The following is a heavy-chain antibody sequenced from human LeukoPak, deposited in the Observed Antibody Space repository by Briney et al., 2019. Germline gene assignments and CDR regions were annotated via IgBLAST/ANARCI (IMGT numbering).Heavy chain of an antibody. CDR2: ISESGGRT. Sequence: GGSLRLSCAVSGFTFSSYVMTWVRQVPGKMLEWVSSISESGGRTYYADSVKGRFTISRDNAKNSLYLQMNSLRAEDMALYYCAKSAGILDAFDIWGQGTMVTVSS. J-gene: IGHJ3*02. V-gene: IGHV3-23*01. CDR3: AKSAGILDAFDI. CDR1: GFTFSSYV. D-gene: IGHD3-10*01.